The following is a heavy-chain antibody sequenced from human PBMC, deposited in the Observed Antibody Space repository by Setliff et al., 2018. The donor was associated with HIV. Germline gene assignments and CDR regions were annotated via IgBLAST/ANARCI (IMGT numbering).Heavy chain of an antibody. Sequence: SETLSLTCAVSGVSISSSSYFWDWIRRPPGTGLDWIGSIYFSGSTYYDPSLESRVTISMDTSKNQFSLKLTSVTAADTAVYYCARSGYYWDDAFDIWGQGAMVTVSS. CDR2: IYFSGST. D-gene: IGHD3-22*01. CDR1: GVSISSSSYF. CDR3: ARSGYYWDDAFDI. V-gene: IGHV4-39*01. J-gene: IGHJ3*02.